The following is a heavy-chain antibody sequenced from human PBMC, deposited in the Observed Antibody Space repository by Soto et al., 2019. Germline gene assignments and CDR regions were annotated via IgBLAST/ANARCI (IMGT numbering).Heavy chain of an antibody. D-gene: IGHD5-18*01. CDR1: GGSVSSYS. Sequence: SETLSLTCTVSGGSVSSYSWTWVRQPPGKGLEWIGYVYYSGSTRYNPSLKSRVTISLDTSKNQFSLKLTSVTAADTAMYFCASSPPAMVAPNIWGQGTLVTVSS. V-gene: IGHV4-59*02. CDR2: VYYSGST. J-gene: IGHJ4*02. CDR3: ASSPPAMVAPNI.